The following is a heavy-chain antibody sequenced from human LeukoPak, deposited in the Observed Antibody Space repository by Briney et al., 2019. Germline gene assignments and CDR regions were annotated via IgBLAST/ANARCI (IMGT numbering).Heavy chain of an antibody. CDR3: ATYSGSYNWFDP. Sequence: NTSETLSLTCAVYGGSFSGYYWSWIRQPPGKGLEWIWEINHSGSTNYNPSLKSRVTISVDTSKNQFSLKLSSVTAADTAVYYCATYSGSYNWFDPWGQGTLVTVSS. CDR1: GGSFSGYY. D-gene: IGHD1-26*01. V-gene: IGHV4-34*01. J-gene: IGHJ5*02. CDR2: INHSGST.